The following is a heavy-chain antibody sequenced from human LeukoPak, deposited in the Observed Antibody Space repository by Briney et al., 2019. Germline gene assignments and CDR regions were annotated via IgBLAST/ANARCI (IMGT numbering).Heavy chain of an antibody. CDR1: GYTFTSYY. J-gene: IGHJ5*02. D-gene: IGHD6-6*01. V-gene: IGHV1-46*01. CDR3: ARDGRHPPLVERLIAARFANWFDP. CDR2: INPSGGST. Sequence: ASVKVSCKASGYTFTSYYMHWVRQAPGQGLEWMGIINPSGGSTSYAQKFQGRVTMTRDMSTSTVYMELSSLRSEDTAVYYCARDGRHPPLVERLIAARFANWFDPWGQGTLVTVSS.